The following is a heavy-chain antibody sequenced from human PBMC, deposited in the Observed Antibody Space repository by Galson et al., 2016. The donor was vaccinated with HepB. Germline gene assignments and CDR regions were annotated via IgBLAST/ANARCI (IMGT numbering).Heavy chain of an antibody. D-gene: IGHD1-26*01. CDR2: ISGSGGNT. CDR1: GFTFTSFA. V-gene: IGHV3-23*01. Sequence: SLRLSCAASGFTFTSFAMNWFRQAPGKGLEWVSGISGSGGNTYFADSVKGRFTISRDNSKNTVELQMNSLRAEDTAVYYWAGSYSGRKGASDIWGQGTMVTVSS. CDR3: AGSYSGRKGASDI. J-gene: IGHJ3*02.